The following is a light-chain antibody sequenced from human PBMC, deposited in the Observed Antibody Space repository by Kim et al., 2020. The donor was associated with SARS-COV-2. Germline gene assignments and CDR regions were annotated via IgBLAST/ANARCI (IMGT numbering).Light chain of an antibody. CDR1: QSVSSSY. CDR2: GAS. CDR3: QQYGISPLT. Sequence: EIVLTQSPATLTLSPGERAALSCRDSQSVSSSYLAWYQQKPGQAPRLLLYGASSRATGIPDRFSGSGSGTDFTLTITRLEPEDLAVYYCQQYGISPLTFGGENKV. V-gene: IGKV3-20*01. J-gene: IGKJ4*01.